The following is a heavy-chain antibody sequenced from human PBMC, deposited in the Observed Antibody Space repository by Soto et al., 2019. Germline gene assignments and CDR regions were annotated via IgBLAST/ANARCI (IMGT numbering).Heavy chain of an antibody. V-gene: IGHV1-69*12. CDR1: GGTFSSYA. Sequence: QVQLVQSGAEVKKPGSSVKVSCKASGGTFSSYAISWVRQAPGQGLEWMGGISPIFGTANYAQKFQGRVTITADESTSTAYMELSSLRSADAAVYYCARGPTWEDTAMVFDYWGQGTLVTVSS. D-gene: IGHD5-18*01. J-gene: IGHJ4*02. CDR2: ISPIFGTA. CDR3: ARGPTWEDTAMVFDY.